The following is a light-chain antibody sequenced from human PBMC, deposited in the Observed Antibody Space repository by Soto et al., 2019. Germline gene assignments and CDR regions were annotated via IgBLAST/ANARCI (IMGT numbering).Light chain of an antibody. CDR2: EVN. V-gene: IGLV2-18*02. CDR3: NSFTTSSTYV. CDR1: SSDIGSYNR. J-gene: IGLJ1*01. Sequence: QSALTQPVSVSGSPGQSITISCTGTSSDIGSYNRVSWYQQPPGTAPKLIIYEVNNRPSGVPDRFSGSKSGNTASLTISGLQAEDEADYYCNSFTTSSTYVFGTGTKVTVL.